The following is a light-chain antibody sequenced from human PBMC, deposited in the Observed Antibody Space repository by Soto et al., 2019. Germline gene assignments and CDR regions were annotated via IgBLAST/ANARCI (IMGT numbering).Light chain of an antibody. CDR2: GAF. Sequence: EIVMTQSPVTLSVSPGERATLSSRASQSASSNLAWYQQKPGQAPSCLIYGAFTRATSIPARFSGTGSGTEFTLAISSLQSEDFGLYYCQQYNDWALTFGEGTKVDIK. CDR1: QSASSN. J-gene: IGKJ1*01. CDR3: QQYNDWALT. V-gene: IGKV3-15*01.